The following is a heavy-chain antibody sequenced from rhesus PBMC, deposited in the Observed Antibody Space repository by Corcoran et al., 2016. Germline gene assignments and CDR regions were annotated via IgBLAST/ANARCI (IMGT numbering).Heavy chain of an antibody. V-gene: IGHV4-122*02. Sequence: QLQLQESGPGLVKPSETLSLTCAVSGYSISSGYGWSWIRQPPGMGLEWIGYISYSVSTSYSPSLKSRVNIARETSKNQFSLKLSSVTAADTGVYYCAREGSYPDYWGQGVLVTVSS. CDR3: AREGSYPDY. CDR1: GYSISSGYG. CDR2: ISYSVST. D-gene: IGHD1-44*02. J-gene: IGHJ4*01.